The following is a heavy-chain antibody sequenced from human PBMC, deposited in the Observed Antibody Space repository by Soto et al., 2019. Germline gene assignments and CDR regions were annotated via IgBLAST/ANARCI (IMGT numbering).Heavy chain of an antibody. D-gene: IGHD3-9*01. Sequence: GGSLRLSCAASGFTFSSYEMNWVRQAPGKGLEWVSYISSSGSTIYYADSVKGRFTISRDNAKNSLYLQMSSLRAEDTAVYYCARDILTGYYQSVTTSGGMDVWGQGTTVTVSS. CDR1: GFTFSSYE. J-gene: IGHJ6*02. CDR2: ISSSGSTI. V-gene: IGHV3-48*03. CDR3: ARDILTGYYQSVTTSGGMDV.